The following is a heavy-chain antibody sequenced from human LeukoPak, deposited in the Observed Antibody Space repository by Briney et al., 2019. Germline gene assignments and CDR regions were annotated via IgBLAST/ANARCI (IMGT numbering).Heavy chain of an antibody. J-gene: IGHJ4*02. CDR3: ARYSGTGYGMYYFDY. V-gene: IGHV4-61*02. CDR1: GFSISSESYF. D-gene: IGHD1-1*01. CDR2: MDFGGST. Sequence: SETLSLTCTVSGFSISSESYFWSWLRQPAGKALEWIGRMDFGGSTNYNPSLQSRVTLSLDTTKNQFSLKLSSVTAADTAVYYCARYSGTGYGMYYFDYWGQGALVTVSS.